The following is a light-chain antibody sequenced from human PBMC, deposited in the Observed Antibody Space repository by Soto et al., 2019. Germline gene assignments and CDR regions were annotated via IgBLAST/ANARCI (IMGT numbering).Light chain of an antibody. CDR2: DVS. J-gene: IGKJ1*01. CDR1: QSISTW. CDR3: QQYDSSRT. Sequence: DVQMTQSPSTLSASVGDRVTITCRASQSISTWLAWYQQKPGRAPRLLIYDVSNLESGVPSRFSGSGSGTEFTLTITSLPPEDFGIYYCQQYDSSRTFGQGTKVDLK. V-gene: IGKV1-5*01.